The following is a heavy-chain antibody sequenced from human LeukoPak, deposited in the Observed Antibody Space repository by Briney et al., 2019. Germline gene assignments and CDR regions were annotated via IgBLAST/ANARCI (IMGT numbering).Heavy chain of an antibody. CDR3: ARHEWGITNAFDI. D-gene: IGHD1-14*01. CDR1: GGSFSSSDYY. Sequence: PSETLSLTCTVSGGSFSSSDYYWGWIRQPPGKGLEWIGSIYYSRTTYYNPSLKSRVTISVDTSKKQFSLKLRSVTAADTAVYYCARHEWGITNAFDIWGQGTMVTVSS. J-gene: IGHJ3*02. V-gene: IGHV4-39*01. CDR2: IYYSRTT.